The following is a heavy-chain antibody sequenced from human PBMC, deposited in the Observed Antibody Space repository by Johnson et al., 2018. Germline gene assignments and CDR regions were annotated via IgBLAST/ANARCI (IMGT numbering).Heavy chain of an antibody. CDR1: GFTFSSYG. CDR3: ARSPDDSMRLVAFDI. CDR2: IWYDGSNK. J-gene: IGHJ3*02. Sequence: QVQLVQSGGGVVQPGRSLRLSCAASGFTFSSYGMHWVRQAPGKGLEWVAVIWYDGSNKYYADSVKGRFTISRDNSKNTLYLQMNSLRAEDTALYYCARSPDDSMRLVAFDIWGQGTMVTVSS. D-gene: IGHD3-22*01. V-gene: IGHV3-33*01.